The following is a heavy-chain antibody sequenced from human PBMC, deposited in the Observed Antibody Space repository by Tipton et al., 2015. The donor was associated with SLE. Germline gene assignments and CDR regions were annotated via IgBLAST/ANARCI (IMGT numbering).Heavy chain of an antibody. CDR1: GGSISSGGYY. V-gene: IGHV4-31*03. D-gene: IGHD4-23*01. J-gene: IGHJ2*01. Sequence: TLSLTCTVSGGSISSGGYYWSWIRQHPGKGLEWIGYIYYSGSTYYNPSLESRVTISVDTSKNQFSLKLSSVTAADTAVYYCARDERWDSYWYFDLWGRGTLVTVSS. CDR3: ARDERWDSYWYFDL. CDR2: IYYSGST.